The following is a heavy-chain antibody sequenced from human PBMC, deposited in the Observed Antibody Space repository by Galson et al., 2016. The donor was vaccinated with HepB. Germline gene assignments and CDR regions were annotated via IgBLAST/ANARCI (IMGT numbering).Heavy chain of an antibody. Sequence: QSGAEVKKPGEPLRISCKGSGYRFTSYWINWVRQMPGKGLEWMGRIDPSDSYTNYSPSLQGHVTISVDKSISTVYLQWSSLKASDSAMYYCARQEWRTVTTDQYYHYGMDVWGQGTTVTVSS. CDR2: IDPSDSYT. CDR1: GYRFTSYW. V-gene: IGHV5-10-1*01. D-gene: IGHD4-17*01. CDR3: ARQEWRTVTTDQYYHYGMDV. J-gene: IGHJ6*02.